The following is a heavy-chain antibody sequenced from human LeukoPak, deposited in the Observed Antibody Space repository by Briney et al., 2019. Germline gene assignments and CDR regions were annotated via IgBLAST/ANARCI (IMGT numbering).Heavy chain of an antibody. CDR3: ARDLNAAAGTPGGVY. D-gene: IGHD6-13*01. CDR1: GFTFSSYS. CDR2: ISSSSSYI. J-gene: IGHJ4*02. Sequence: PGGSLRLSCAASGFTFSSYSMNWVRQAPGKGLEWVSSISSSSSYIYYADSVKGRFTISRDNAKNSLCLQMNSLRAEDTAVYYCARDLNAAAGTPGGVYWGQGTLVTVSS. V-gene: IGHV3-21*01.